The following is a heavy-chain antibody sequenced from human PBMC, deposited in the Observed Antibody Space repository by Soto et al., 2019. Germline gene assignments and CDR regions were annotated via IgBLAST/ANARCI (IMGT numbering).Heavy chain of an antibody. CDR2: IKSKTDGGTT. CDR3: TTDWNYYYYYGMDV. Sequence: AGGSLRLSCAASGFTFSNAWMNWVRQAPGKGLEWVGRIKSKTDGGTTDYAAPVKGRFTISKDDSKNTLYLQMNSLKTEDTAVYYCTTDWNYYYYYGMDVWGQGTTVTVSS. CDR1: GFTFSNAW. D-gene: IGHD1-1*01. V-gene: IGHV3-15*01. J-gene: IGHJ6*02.